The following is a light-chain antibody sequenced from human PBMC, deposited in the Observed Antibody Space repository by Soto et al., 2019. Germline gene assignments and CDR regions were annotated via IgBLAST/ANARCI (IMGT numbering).Light chain of an antibody. CDR3: SSXTSSSTLEV. Sequence: QSALTQPASVSGSPGQSITLSCTGTSSDVGGYNFVSWYQQYPGKVPKLMIYDVSNRPSGVSNRFSGSKSGNTASLTISGXXXXXXXXXXXSSXTSSSTLEVFGTGTKLTVL. CDR2: DVS. V-gene: IGLV2-14*03. J-gene: IGLJ1*01. CDR1: SSDVGGYNF.